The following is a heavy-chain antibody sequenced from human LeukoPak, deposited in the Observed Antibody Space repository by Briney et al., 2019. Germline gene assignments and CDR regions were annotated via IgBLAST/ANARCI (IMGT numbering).Heavy chain of an antibody. D-gene: IGHD3-16*01. CDR1: GFTFSSYW. CDR3: AKTYVWYYFDY. V-gene: IGHV3-48*04. J-gene: IGHJ4*02. Sequence: GGSLRLSCAASGFTFSSYWMSWVRQAPGKGLEWVSYISSSGSTIYYADSVKGRFTISRDNAKNSLYLQMNSLRAEDTAVYYCAKTYVWYYFDYWGQGILVTVSS. CDR2: ISSSGSTI.